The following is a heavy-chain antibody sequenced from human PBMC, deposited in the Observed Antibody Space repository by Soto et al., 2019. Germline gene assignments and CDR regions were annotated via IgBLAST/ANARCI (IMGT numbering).Heavy chain of an antibody. D-gene: IGHD5-18*01. CDR3: ASRRGYSYGPFDY. Sequence: GGSLRLSCAASGFTFSSYAMHWVRQAPGKGLEWVAVISYDGSNKYYADSVKGRFTISRDNSKNTLYLQMNSLRAEDTAVYYCASRRGYSYGPFDYWGQGTLVTSPQ. J-gene: IGHJ4*02. CDR1: GFTFSSYA. CDR2: ISYDGSNK. V-gene: IGHV3-30-3*01.